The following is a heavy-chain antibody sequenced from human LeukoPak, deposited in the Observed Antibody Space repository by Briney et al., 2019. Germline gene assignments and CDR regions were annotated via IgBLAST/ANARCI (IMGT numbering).Heavy chain of an antibody. CDR2: ISTNGDRT. D-gene: IGHD3-16*01. V-gene: IGHV3-23*01. Sequence: PGGSLRLSCAASGFTVSSTYMSWVRQTPGKGLEWVSAISTNGDRTYYADSVKGRFTVSRDNFKNTLYLQMNSLRAEDTALYCCARKLWHRNDCWGQGTLVTVSS. CDR1: GFTVSSTY. J-gene: IGHJ4*02. CDR3: ARKLWHRNDC.